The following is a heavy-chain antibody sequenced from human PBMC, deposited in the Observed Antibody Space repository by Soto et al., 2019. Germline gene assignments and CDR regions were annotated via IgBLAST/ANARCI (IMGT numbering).Heavy chain of an antibody. CDR2: ISGRGSSA. Sequence: EVQLLESGGGLVQPGGSLRLSCAASGFTFSSYAMSWVRQAPGTGLEWVSAISGRGSSAYYAYSVKGRCTISRHNSKNTRYLQMNTLRAADTAVYYCAKDTIVEVFIILDYWGQGTLGTVSS. CDR3: AKDTIVEVFIILDY. D-gene: IGHD3-3*01. J-gene: IGHJ4*02. V-gene: IGHV3-23*01. CDR1: GFTFSSYA.